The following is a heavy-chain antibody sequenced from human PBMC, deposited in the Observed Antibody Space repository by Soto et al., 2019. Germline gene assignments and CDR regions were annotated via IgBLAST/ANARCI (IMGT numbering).Heavy chain of an antibody. CDR3: ARLSYDSSGYYYKGGWFDP. V-gene: IGHV3-11*01. CDR1: GFTFSDY. D-gene: IGHD3-22*01. J-gene: IGHJ5*02. Sequence: GGSLRLSCAASGFTFSDYMSWIRQAPGKGLEWVSYISSSSNSIYYTDSVKGRFTISRDNAKNSPYLQMNSLRAEDTAVYYCARLSYDSSGYYYKGGWFDPWGQGTLVTVCS. CDR2: ISSSSNSI.